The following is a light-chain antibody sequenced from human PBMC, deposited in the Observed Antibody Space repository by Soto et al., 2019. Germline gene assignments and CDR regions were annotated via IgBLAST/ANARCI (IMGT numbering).Light chain of an antibody. V-gene: IGKV1-9*01. CDR1: LGISTY. J-gene: IGKJ3*01. Sequence: DIQLTQSPSFLSASVGDRVTITCRASLGISTYLAWYQQKPGKDPNLLIYAASTLQSGVPSRFSGSGSGTEFTLTISSLQPEDFATYYCQQVNTYTFGPGTKVDIK. CDR2: AAS. CDR3: QQVNTYT.